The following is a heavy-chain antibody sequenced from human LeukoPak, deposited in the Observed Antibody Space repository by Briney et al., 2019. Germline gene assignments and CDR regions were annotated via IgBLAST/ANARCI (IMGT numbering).Heavy chain of an antibody. Sequence: SSVKVSCKASGGTFSSYTISWVRQAPGQGLEWMGWISAYNGNTNYAQKLQGRVTMTTDTSTSTAYMELRSLRSDDTAVYYCAGAIVGATDDAFDIWGQGTMVTVSS. CDR2: ISAYNGNT. D-gene: IGHD1-26*01. CDR1: GGTFSSYT. CDR3: AGAIVGATDDAFDI. J-gene: IGHJ3*02. V-gene: IGHV1-18*01.